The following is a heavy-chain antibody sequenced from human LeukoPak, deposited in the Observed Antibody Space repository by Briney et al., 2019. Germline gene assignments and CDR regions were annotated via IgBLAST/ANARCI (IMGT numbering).Heavy chain of an antibody. D-gene: IGHD3-22*01. CDR2: ISSSSSYI. CDR3: ARPDYYDSSGYITPLDY. V-gene: IGHV3-21*01. CDR1: GFTFSSYS. Sequence: GGSLRLSCAASGFTFSSYSMNWIRQAPGKGLEWVSSISSSSSYIYYADSVKGRFTISRDNSKSSLFLQMNSLRAEDTAVYYCARPDYYDSSGYITPLDYWGQGTLVTVSS. J-gene: IGHJ4*02.